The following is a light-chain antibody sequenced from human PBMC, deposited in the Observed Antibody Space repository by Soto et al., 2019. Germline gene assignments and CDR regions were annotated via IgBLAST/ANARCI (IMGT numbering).Light chain of an antibody. CDR2: ENN. Sequence: QSVLTQPPSVSAAPGQTVTISCSGSSSNIGNNYVSWYQQLPGTAPKLLIYENNKRPSGIPDRFSGSKSGTSATLDITGLQTGDEADYYCGAWDSSLSAYVFGPGTKVTVL. J-gene: IGLJ1*01. CDR3: GAWDSSLSAYV. V-gene: IGLV1-51*02. CDR1: SSNIGNNY.